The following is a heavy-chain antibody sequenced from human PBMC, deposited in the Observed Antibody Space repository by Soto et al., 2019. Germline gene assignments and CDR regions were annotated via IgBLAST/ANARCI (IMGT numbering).Heavy chain of an antibody. D-gene: IGHD3-10*01. CDR2: VYYVGST. J-gene: IGHJ6*02. V-gene: IGHV4-39*01. CDR1: GGSISNPTDY. Sequence: QVQLQESGPGLVKPSETLSLTCTVSGGSISNPTDYWTWIRQPPGKGLEWIGNVYYVGSTNYNLSLKSRFTMSVDTSSNQFSLRLSSVTAADTAVYYCARHVDARGHVPAAMDVWGQGTTVTVSS. CDR3: ARHVDARGHVPAAMDV.